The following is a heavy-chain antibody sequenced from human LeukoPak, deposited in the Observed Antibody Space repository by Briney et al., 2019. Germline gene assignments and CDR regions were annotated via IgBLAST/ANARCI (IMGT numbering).Heavy chain of an antibody. CDR3: AREGCGDTSCYTNDY. V-gene: IGHV3-53*01. CDR2: IYSGGST. J-gene: IGHJ4*02. CDR1: GFTVSNNY. Sequence: GGSLGLSCAASGFTVSNNYMSWVRQAPGKGLEWVSVIYSGGSTYFADSVKGRFTISRDYSKNTLCLQMNSLRAEDTAVYYCAREGCGDTSCYTNDYWGQGTRVTVSS. D-gene: IGHD2-2*02.